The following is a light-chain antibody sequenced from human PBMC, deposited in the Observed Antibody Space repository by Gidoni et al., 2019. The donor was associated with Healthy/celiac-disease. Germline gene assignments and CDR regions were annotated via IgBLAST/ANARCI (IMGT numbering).Light chain of an antibody. J-gene: IGKJ1*01. CDR3: QQYNNSPRT. CDR1: QSVSSN. CDR2: GAS. V-gene: IGKV3-15*01. Sequence: EIVMTQSPATLSVSPGERATLSCRASQSVSSNLAWYQQKPGQAPRLLIYGASTRATGIPARFSGSGSGTEFTLTISSLQSEDFAVYYCQQYNNSPRTFGQXTKVEIK.